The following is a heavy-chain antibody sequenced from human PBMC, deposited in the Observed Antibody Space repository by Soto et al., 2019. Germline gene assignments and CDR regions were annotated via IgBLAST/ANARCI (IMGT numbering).Heavy chain of an antibody. CDR2: ISSSGGSI. CDR1: GFSFSSYS. D-gene: IGHD2-21*01. V-gene: IGHV3-48*01. CDR3: ARAPNCGGDCY. J-gene: IGHJ4*02. Sequence: EVQLVESGGGLVQPGGSLRLSCAASGFSFSSYSMNWVRQAPGKGLEWVSYISSSGGSIYYAGSVKGRFTISRDNAKNSLYLQMNSLRAEDTAVYYCARAPNCGGDCYWGQVTLVTVSS.